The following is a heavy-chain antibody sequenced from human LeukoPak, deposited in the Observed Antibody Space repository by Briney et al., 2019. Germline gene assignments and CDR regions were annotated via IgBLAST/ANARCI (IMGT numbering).Heavy chain of an antibody. V-gene: IGHV1-18*01. Sequence: ASVKVSCKASGYTFNTYGITWVRQAPGQGLEWMGWISPYNGNTNYAQKFQGRVTLTTDTSTSTAYMELRSLRSDDTAVYYCARGPHERSGYPDDWAQGTPVTVSS. CDR2: ISPYNGNT. D-gene: IGHD3-22*01. J-gene: IGHJ4*02. CDR1: GYTFNTYG. CDR3: ARGPHERSGYPDD.